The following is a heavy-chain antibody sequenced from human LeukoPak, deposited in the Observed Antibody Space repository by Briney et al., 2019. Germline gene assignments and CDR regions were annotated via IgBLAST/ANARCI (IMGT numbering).Heavy chain of an antibody. D-gene: IGHD4-17*01. CDR1: GLTFSSHW. J-gene: IGHJ4*02. V-gene: IGHV3-13*01. Sequence: GGSLRLSCAASGLTFSSHWMHWVRQATGKGLEWVSAIGTAGDTYYPGSVKGRFTISRENAKNSLYLQMNSLRTEDTAVYYCARVRYGTYDYWGQGTLVTVSS. CDR3: ARVRYGTYDY. CDR2: IGTAGDT.